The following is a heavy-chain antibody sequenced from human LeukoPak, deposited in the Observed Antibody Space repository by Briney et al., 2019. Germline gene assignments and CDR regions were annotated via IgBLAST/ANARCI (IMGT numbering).Heavy chain of an antibody. Sequence: PGGSLRLSCAASGFTFSSYWMSWVRQAPGKGLEWVANIKQDGSDKYYVDSVKGRFTISRDNAKNSLYLQMNSLRAEDTAVYYCARDIVVVVSAQDYYGMDVWGQGTTVTVSS. CDR3: ARDIVVVVSAQDYYGMDV. CDR1: GFTFSSYW. CDR2: IKQDGSDK. D-gene: IGHD2-15*01. V-gene: IGHV3-7*01. J-gene: IGHJ6*02.